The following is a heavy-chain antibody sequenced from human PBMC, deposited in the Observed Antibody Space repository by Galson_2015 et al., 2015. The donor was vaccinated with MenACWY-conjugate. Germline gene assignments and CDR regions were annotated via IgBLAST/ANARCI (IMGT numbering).Heavy chain of an antibody. J-gene: IGHJ3*02. CDR3: ASRLENYYDSSGYIYGAFDI. D-gene: IGHD3-22*01. CDR1: GGTFSSYA. Sequence: SVKVSCKASGGTFSSYAISWVRQAPGQGLEWMGGIIPIFGTANYAQKFQGRVTITADESTSTAYMELSSLRSEDTAVYYCASRLENYYDSSGYIYGAFDIWGQGTMVTVSS. CDR2: IIPIFGTA. V-gene: IGHV1-69*13.